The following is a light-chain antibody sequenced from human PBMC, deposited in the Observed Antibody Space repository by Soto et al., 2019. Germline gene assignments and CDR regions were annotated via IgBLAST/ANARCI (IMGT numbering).Light chain of an antibody. Sequence: QSALTQPPSASGSPGQSVTISCTGTSSDVGGYKYVSWYQQHPGKAPKLIIYEVSNRPSGVADRFSGSKSGNTASLTVSGLQADDEADDFCTSYAGSNNLVFGGGTKLTVL. J-gene: IGLJ2*01. CDR3: TSYAGSNNLV. CDR2: EVS. V-gene: IGLV2-8*01. CDR1: SSDVGGYKY.